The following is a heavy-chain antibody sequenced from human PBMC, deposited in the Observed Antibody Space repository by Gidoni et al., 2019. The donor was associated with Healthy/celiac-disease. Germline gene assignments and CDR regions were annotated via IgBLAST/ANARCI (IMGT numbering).Heavy chain of an antibody. J-gene: IGHJ6*02. CDR3: ARDYGSGPWGGMDV. Sequence: EVQLVETGGGLIQPGGSLRLSWAASGFTVSSNYISWVRQAPGKGLGWVSVIYSGGSTYYADSVKGRFTISRDNSKNTLYLQMNSLRAEDTAVYYCARDYGSGPWGGMDVWGQGTTVTVSS. CDR1: GFTVSSNY. CDR2: IYSGGST. D-gene: IGHD3-10*01. V-gene: IGHV3-53*02.